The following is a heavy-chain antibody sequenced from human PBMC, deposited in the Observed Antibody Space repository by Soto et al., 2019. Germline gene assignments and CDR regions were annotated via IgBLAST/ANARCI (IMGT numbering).Heavy chain of an antibody. Sequence: SETLSLTCTVSGGSISSGGYFWSWIRQHPGKGLEWIGFIYYSGSTYYNPSLKSRVTISVDTSKNQFSLRLSSVTAADTAVYYCAREGAAPYYYYGMDVWGQGTTVTVSS. V-gene: IGHV4-31*03. CDR1: GGSISSGGYF. J-gene: IGHJ6*02. CDR3: AREGAAPYYYYGMDV. D-gene: IGHD6-6*01. CDR2: IYYSGST.